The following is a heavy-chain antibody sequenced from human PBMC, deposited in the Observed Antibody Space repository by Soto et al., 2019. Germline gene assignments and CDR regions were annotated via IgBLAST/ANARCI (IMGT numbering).Heavy chain of an antibody. CDR1: GGSISSSSYY. CDR2: IYYSGST. CDR3: ARRPYDFWSGYFDY. V-gene: IGHV4-39*01. J-gene: IGHJ4*02. Sequence: SETLSLTCTVSGGSISSSSYYWGWIRQPPGKGLEWIGSIYYSGSTYYNPSLKSRFTISVDTPKNQFSLKLSSVTAADTAVYYCARRPYDFWSGYFDYWGQGTLVTVSS. D-gene: IGHD3-3*01.